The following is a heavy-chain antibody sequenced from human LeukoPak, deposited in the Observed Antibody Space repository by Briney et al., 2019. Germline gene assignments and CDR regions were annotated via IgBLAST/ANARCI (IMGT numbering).Heavy chain of an antibody. CDR3: ARDATARDYSNSDY. V-gene: IGHV1-2*02. CDR2: INPNSGGT. CDR1: GYTFTGYY. Sequence: GASVKVSCKASGYTFTGYYIHWVRQAPGQGLEWMGWINPNSGGTNYAQKFQGRVTVTRDTSISTAYMELTRLTSDDTAVYYCARDATARDYSNSDYWGQGTLVTVSP. J-gene: IGHJ4*02. D-gene: IGHD4-11*01.